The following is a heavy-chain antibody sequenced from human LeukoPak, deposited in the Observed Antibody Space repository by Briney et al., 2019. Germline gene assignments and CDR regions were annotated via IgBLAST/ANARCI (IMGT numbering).Heavy chain of an antibody. CDR2: IRYDGSNK. D-gene: IGHD6-13*01. J-gene: IGHJ4*02. CDR3: AKDLSIGIAAAGPFDY. V-gene: IGHV3-30*02. CDR1: GFTFRSYG. Sequence: GGSLRLSCAASGFTFRSYGMEWVRQAPGKGLEWVAFIRYDGSNKYYADSVKGRFTISRDNSKNTLYLQMNSLRAEDTAVYYCAKDLSIGIAAAGPFDYWGQGTLVTVSS.